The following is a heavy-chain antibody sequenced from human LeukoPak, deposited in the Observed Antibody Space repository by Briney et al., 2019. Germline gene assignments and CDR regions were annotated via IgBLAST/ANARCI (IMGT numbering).Heavy chain of an antibody. J-gene: IGHJ4*02. CDR1: GFTFSSYA. CDR3: ARDGDGYYSDY. Sequence: PGGSLRLSCAASGFTFSSYAMHWVRQAPGKGLEWVAVISYDGSNKYYADSVKGRFTISRDNSKNTLYLQMNSLRAEDTAVYYRARDGDGYYSDYWGQGTLVTVSS. CDR2: ISYDGSNK. V-gene: IGHV3-30-3*01. D-gene: IGHD5-24*01.